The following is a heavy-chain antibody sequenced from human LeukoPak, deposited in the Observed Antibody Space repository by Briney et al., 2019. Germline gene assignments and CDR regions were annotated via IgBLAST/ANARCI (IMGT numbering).Heavy chain of an antibody. Sequence: GGSLRLSCAASGFTFSNAWMSWVRQAPGKGLEWVSVMYSDGSTFYADSVKGRFTISRDNSKNTLYLQMNSLRAEDTAVYYCAKSRLGYDYWGQGTLVTVSS. V-gene: IGHV3-53*01. CDR1: GFTFSNAW. CDR2: MYSDGST. D-gene: IGHD5-12*01. CDR3: AKSRLGYDY. J-gene: IGHJ4*02.